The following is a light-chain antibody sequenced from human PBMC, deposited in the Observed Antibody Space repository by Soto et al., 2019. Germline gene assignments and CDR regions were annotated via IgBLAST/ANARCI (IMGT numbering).Light chain of an antibody. V-gene: IGLV1-40*01. CDR1: SSNIGAGFD. Sequence: QSVLTQPPSVSGAPGQRVTISCTGSSSNIGAGFDIHWYQQLPGTAPKLLIYGNTNRLSGVPDRFSGSKSGTSASLVITGLQAGDEAYYYCQAYYSSLSDSLFGGGPNVTVL. CDR3: QAYYSSLSDSL. CDR2: GNT. J-gene: IGLJ2*01.